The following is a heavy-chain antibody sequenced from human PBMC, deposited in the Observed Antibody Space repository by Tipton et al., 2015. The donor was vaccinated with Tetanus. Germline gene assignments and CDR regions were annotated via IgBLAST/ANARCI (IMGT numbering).Heavy chain of an antibody. V-gene: IGHV3-33*01. CDR1: GFIFSSYG. D-gene: IGHD2-15*01. CDR3: AREADCSGGSCFSGDFDN. Sequence: SGFIFSSYGIHWVRQAPGKGLEWVAVSWYDGTDKYYADSVKGRFTISRGNSKNTLYLQMNSLRAEDTAVYYCAREADCSGGSCFSGDFDNWGQGTQVTVSS. J-gene: IGHJ4*02. CDR2: SWYDGTDK.